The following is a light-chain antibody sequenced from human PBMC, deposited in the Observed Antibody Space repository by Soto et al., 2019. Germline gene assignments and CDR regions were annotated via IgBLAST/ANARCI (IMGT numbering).Light chain of an antibody. CDR3: SSYTSRSTVV. CDR1: SSDVGGYNY. Sequence: HSALTQPASVSGSPGQSITISCTGTSSDVGGYNYVSWYQQHPGKAPKLMIYDVSNRPSGFSNRFSGSKSGNTASLTISGLQAEDEADYYCSSYTSRSTVVFGGGTKLTVL. J-gene: IGLJ2*01. CDR2: DVS. V-gene: IGLV2-14*01.